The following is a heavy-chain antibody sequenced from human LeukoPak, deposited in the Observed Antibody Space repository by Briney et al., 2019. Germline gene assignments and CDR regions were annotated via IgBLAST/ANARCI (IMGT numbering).Heavy chain of an antibody. Sequence: SVKVSCKASGGTFSSYAISWVRQAPGQGLEWMGGIIPIFGTANYAQKFQGRVTITADESTSTAYMELSSLRSEDTAVYYCASAHYCSRTSCQPQAIDYWGQGTLVTVSS. CDR1: GGTFSSYA. V-gene: IGHV1-69*13. D-gene: IGHD2-2*01. CDR3: ASAHYCSRTSCQPQAIDY. CDR2: IIPIFGTA. J-gene: IGHJ4*02.